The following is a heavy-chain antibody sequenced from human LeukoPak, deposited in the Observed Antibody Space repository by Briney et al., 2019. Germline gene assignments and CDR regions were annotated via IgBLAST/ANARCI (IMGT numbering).Heavy chain of an antibody. V-gene: IGHV3-30*18. CDR2: ISYDGSNK. D-gene: IGHD1-26*01. J-gene: IGHJ4*02. CDR3: AKNGVVGAIDY. Sequence: PGRSLRLSCAASGFTFSSYGMHWVRQAPGKGLEWVAVISYDGSNKYYADSVKGRFTISRDNSKNTLYLQMNSLRVEDTAVYYCAKNGVVGAIDYWGQGTLVTVSS. CDR1: GFTFSSYG.